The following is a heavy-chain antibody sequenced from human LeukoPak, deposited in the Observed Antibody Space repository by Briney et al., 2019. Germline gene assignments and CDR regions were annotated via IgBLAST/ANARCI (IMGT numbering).Heavy chain of an antibody. CDR1: GYTFSDYS. J-gene: IGHJ4*02. Sequence: ASVKVSCKASGYTFSDYSMHWVRQAPGQGLEWMGWINPNSGGTNYAQKFQGRVTMTRDKSISTAYMELYSLRSDDTAVYYCARDPPGVRYGRPIFDFWGQGTLVTVSS. D-gene: IGHD2-8*01. V-gene: IGHV1-2*02. CDR2: INPNSGGT. CDR3: ARDPPGVRYGRPIFDF.